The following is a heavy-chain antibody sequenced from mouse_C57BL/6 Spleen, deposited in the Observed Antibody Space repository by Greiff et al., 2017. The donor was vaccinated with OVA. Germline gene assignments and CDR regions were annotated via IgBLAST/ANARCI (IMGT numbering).Heavy chain of an antibody. CDR1: GFTFSSYT. Sequence: EVMLVESGGGLVKPGGSLKLSCAASGFTFSSYTMSWVRQTPEKRLEWVATISGGGGNTYYPDSVKGRFTISRDNAKNTLYLQMSSLRSEDTALYYCARHDHGNYGGFFAYWGQGTLVTVSA. D-gene: IGHD2-1*01. CDR3: ARHDHGNYGGFFAY. J-gene: IGHJ3*01. CDR2: ISGGGGNT. V-gene: IGHV5-9*01.